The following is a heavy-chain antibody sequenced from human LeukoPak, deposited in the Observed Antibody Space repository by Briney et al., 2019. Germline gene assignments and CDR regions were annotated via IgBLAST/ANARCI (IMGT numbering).Heavy chain of an antibody. D-gene: IGHD3-22*01. CDR3: ARDPYYDSSGYYADAFDI. V-gene: IGHV3-66*01. CDR2: IYSGGST. Sequence: GGSLRLSCAASGFTVSSNYMSWVRQAPGKGLGWVSVIYSGGSTYYADSVKGRFTISRDNSKNTLYLQMNSLRAEDTAVYYCARDPYYDSSGYYADAFDIWGQGTMVTVSS. J-gene: IGHJ3*02. CDR1: GFTVSSNY.